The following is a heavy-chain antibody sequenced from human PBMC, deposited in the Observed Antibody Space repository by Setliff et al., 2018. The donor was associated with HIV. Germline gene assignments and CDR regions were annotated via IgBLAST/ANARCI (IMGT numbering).Heavy chain of an antibody. CDR1: GYTFRDYG. Sequence: ASVKVSCKASGYTFRDYGISWVRQAPRQGLEWVGRISAFNGNINYAQKFQGRVTMTTDTSTGTAYMELRNLRSDDTAVYYCTRTTNGDSSYYLYYCVMDVWG. V-gene: IGHV1-18*01. D-gene: IGHD4-17*01. CDR3: TRTTNGDSSYYLYYCVMDV. J-gene: IGHJ6*03. CDR2: ISAFNGNI.